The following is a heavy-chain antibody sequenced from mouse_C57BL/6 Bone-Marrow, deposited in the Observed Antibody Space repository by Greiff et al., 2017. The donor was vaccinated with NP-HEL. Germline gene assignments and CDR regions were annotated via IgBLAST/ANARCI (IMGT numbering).Heavy chain of an antibody. CDR3: ARWLLRWGYYAMDY. CDR2: IYPRSGNT. J-gene: IGHJ4*01. CDR1: GYTFTSYG. Sequence: VQLQQSGAELARPGASVKLSCKASGYTFTSYGISWVKQRTGQGLEWIGEIYPRSGNTYYNEKFKGKATLTADKSYSTAYMVLRSLTSEDSAVYFWARWLLRWGYYAMDYWGQGTSVTVSS. V-gene: IGHV1-81*01. D-gene: IGHD1-1*01.